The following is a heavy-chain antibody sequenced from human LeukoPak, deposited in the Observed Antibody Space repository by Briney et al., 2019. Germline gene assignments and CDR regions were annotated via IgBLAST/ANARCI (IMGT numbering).Heavy chain of an antibody. Sequence: GRSLRLSCAASGFTFDDYAMHWVRQAPGKGLEWVSGISWNSGSIGYADSVKGRFTISRDNAKNSLYLQMNSLRAEDTAVYYCAKPGQVAGFDPWGQGTLVTVSS. CDR2: ISWNSGSI. CDR1: GFTFDDYA. CDR3: AKPGQVAGFDP. J-gene: IGHJ5*02. D-gene: IGHD6-19*01. V-gene: IGHV3-9*01.